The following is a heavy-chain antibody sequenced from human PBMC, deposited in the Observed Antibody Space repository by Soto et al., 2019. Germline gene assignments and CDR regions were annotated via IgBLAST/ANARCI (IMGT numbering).Heavy chain of an antibody. V-gene: IGHV3-30*03. CDR2: ISDDGVSK. Sequence: SLRLSCAASGFTFGNYGMHWVRQAPGKGLEWVAVISDDGVSKYYADSVQGRLTISRDNSESAVFLQMNSLRPDDTALYFCARAYYFGSGTSYTLYYWGQGTQVTVSS. J-gene: IGHJ4*02. CDR3: ARAYYFGSGTSYTLYY. D-gene: IGHD3-10*01. CDR1: GFTFGNYG.